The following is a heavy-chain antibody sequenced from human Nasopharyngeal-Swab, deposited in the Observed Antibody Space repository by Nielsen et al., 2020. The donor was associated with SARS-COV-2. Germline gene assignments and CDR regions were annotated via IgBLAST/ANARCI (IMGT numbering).Heavy chain of an antibody. J-gene: IGHJ4*01. CDR2: IGSVGNT. D-gene: IGHD1-26*01. Sequence: GESLKISCAASGFTFGSSAISWVRQAPGMGLDWVSVIGSVGNTIYADSVKGRFTISGDNSRNTVYLQMNSLRAEDTAIYYCAKYFGSGAYQAFCDYWGHGTLVTVSS. CDR3: AKYFGSGAYQAFCDY. CDR1: GFTFGSSA. V-gene: IGHV3-23*01.